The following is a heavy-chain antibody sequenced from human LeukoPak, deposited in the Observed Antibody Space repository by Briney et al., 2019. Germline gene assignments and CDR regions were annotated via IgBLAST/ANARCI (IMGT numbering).Heavy chain of an antibody. Sequence: GGSLRLSCAASAFTFSSYGMHWVRQAPGKGLEWVAVISYDGSNKYYADSVKGRFTVSRDNSKNTLYLQMNSLRAEDTAVYYCVRGAYSSSWLNFDYWGQGTLVTVSS. CDR1: AFTFSSYG. CDR3: VRGAYSSSWLNFDY. V-gene: IGHV3-30*19. CDR2: ISYDGSNK. J-gene: IGHJ4*02. D-gene: IGHD6-13*01.